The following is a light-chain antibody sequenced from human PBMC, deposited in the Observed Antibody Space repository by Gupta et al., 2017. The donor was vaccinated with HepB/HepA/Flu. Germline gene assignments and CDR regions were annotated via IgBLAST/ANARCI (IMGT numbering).Light chain of an antibody. Sequence: SYVLTQTPSVSVAPGQTALITCEGDNIGMKSVHWYQQQPGPAPVLVVYDDYDRPSGIPERLSGSNTGSAATLTINRVEAGDEADYYCQVWDSDSDNVVFGGGTKLTVL. J-gene: IGLJ3*02. CDR3: QVWDSDSDNVV. V-gene: IGLV3-21*02. CDR1: NIGMKS. CDR2: DDY.